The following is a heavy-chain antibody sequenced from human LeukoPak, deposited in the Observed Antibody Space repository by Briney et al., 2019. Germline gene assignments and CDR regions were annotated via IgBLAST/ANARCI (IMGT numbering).Heavy chain of an antibody. D-gene: IGHD3-22*01. J-gene: IGHJ5*02. CDR1: GFTFSSYW. V-gene: IGHV3-74*01. CDR3: ASDRGYYDSSGYYNWFDP. CDR2: INSDGSST. Sequence: GGSLRLSCAASGFTFSSYWMHWVRQAPGKGLVWVSRINSDGSSTSYADSVKGRFTISRDNAKNSLYLQMNSLRAEDTAVYYCASDRGYYDSSGYYNWFDPWGQGTLVTVSS.